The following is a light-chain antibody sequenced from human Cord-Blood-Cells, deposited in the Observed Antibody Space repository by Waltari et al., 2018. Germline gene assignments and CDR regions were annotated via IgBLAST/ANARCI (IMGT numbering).Light chain of an antibody. CDR1: QDISNY. CDR3: QQYDNLPLT. Sequence: DLQVTQSRSSLSACAVDRVTITCQPSQDISNYLIWDQQKPGKAPKLLIYDASNLETGVPSRFSGSGSGTDFTFTISSLQPEDIATYYCQQYDNLPLTFGGGTKVEIK. CDR2: DAS. V-gene: IGKV1-33*01. J-gene: IGKJ4*01.